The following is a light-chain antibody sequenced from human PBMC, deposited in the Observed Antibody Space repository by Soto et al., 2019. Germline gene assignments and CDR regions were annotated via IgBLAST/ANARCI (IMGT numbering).Light chain of an antibody. CDR3: QQRSNWPPLFT. CDR2: GAS. Sequence: EIVMTQSPATLSVSPGERATLSCRASQSVSSNLAWYQQKPGQAPRLLIYGASTRATGIPARFSGSGSGTDFTLTISSLEPEDFAVYYCQQRSNWPPLFTFGPGTKVDI. V-gene: IGKV3-11*01. CDR1: QSVSSN. J-gene: IGKJ3*01.